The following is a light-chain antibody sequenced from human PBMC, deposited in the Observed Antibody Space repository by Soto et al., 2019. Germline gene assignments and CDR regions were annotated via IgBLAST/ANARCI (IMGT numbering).Light chain of an antibody. Sequence: EIVMTQSPATLSVSPGERASLSCRASQSVSSNLAWYQQKPGQAPRLLIYGASTRATGVPTRISGSGSGTEFTLTISSLQPEDFATYYCQQLNVYPSTFGGGTKVDI. CDR1: QSVSSN. CDR2: GAS. V-gene: IGKV3D-15*01. J-gene: IGKJ4*01. CDR3: QQLNVYPST.